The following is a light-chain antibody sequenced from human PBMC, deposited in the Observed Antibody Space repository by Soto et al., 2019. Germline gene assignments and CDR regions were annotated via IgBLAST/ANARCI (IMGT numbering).Light chain of an antibody. CDR1: QSISSY. CDR3: QQSNNTPLT. J-gene: IGKJ4*01. Sequence: DVQTTQSPSSLSASVGDRDTITCRASQSISSYVNWYQQKPGKAPKLMIYAASSMQSGVPSRFSGSGSGTDFTLTISSLQPEDFATYYCQQSNNTPLTFGGGTKVDIK. V-gene: IGKV1-39*01. CDR2: AAS.